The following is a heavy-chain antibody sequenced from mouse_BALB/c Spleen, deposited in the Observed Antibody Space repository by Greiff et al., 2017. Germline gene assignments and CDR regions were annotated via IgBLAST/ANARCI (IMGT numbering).Heavy chain of an antibody. V-gene: IGHV14-3*02. CDR3: ARHGYVYAMDY. Sequence: EVQLVESGAELVKPGASVKLSCTASGFNIKDTYMHWVKQRPEQGLEWIGRIDPANGNTKYDPKFQGKATITADTSSNTAYLQLSSLTSEDTAVYYCARHGYVYAMDYWGQGTSVTVSS. D-gene: IGHD2-2*01. J-gene: IGHJ4*01. CDR2: IDPANGNT. CDR1: GFNIKDTY.